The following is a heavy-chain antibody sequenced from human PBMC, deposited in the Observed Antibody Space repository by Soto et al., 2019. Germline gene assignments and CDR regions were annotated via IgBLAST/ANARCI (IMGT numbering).Heavy chain of an antibody. CDR2: IYYSGST. CDR3: AGANGELRYFDWLLGLNWFDP. CDR1: GGSISSYY. D-gene: IGHD3-9*01. Sequence: SETLSLTCTVSGGSISSYYWSWIRQPPGKGLEWIGYIYYSGSTNYNPSLKSRVTISVDTSKNQFSLKLSSVTAADMAVYYCAGANGELRYFDWLLGLNWFDPWGQGTLVTVSS. J-gene: IGHJ5*02. V-gene: IGHV4-59*01.